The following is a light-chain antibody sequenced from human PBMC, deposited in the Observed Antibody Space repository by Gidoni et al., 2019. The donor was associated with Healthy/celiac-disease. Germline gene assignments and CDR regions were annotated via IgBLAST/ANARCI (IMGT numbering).Light chain of an antibody. Sequence: DIVLTQSPGTLSLSPRDRATLSCRASQSVSSSYLAWYQQTPGQPPGLLIYGAYSRATGIPDRFSGSGSGTDFTLTISRLEPEDVAVYYCQQYGSSPRTFXXXTKVEIK. CDR3: QQYGSSPRT. CDR1: QSVSSSY. J-gene: IGKJ1*01. CDR2: GAY. V-gene: IGKV3-20*01.